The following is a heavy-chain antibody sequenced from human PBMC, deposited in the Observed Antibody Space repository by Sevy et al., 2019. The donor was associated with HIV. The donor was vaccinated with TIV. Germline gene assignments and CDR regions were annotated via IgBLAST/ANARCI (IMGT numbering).Heavy chain of an antibody. CDR2: ISSNRGST. Sequence: GGSLRLSCSASGFTFSSYAMHRVRQAPRKGLEYVSAISSNRGSTYYADSVKGRFTISRDNSKNTLYLQMSSLRAEDTAVYYCVKAFIAARDGFDYWGQGTLVTVSS. J-gene: IGHJ4*02. CDR1: GFTFSSYA. CDR3: VKAFIAARDGFDY. D-gene: IGHD6-6*01. V-gene: IGHV3-64D*06.